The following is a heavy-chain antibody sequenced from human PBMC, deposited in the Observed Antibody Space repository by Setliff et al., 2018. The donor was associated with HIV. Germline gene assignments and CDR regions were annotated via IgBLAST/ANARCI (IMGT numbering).Heavy chain of an antibody. CDR2: IHSDGSTT. V-gene: IGHV3-74*01. CDR1: GFTFSSYW. Sequence: PGGSLRLSCVVSGFTFSSYWMHWVRQAPGKGLVWVSRIHSDGSTTSYGDSMKGRFTISRDNSKNTVFLQMNSLRVDDTAVYYCARENYYYESTGKYHLGAFDIWGQGTMVTVSS. CDR3: ARENYYYESTGKYHLGAFDI. D-gene: IGHD3-22*01. J-gene: IGHJ3*02.